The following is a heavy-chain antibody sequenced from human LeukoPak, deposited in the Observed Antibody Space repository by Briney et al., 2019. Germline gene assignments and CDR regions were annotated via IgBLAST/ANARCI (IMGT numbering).Heavy chain of an antibody. CDR2: ISGSGGST. Sequence: GGTLRLSCAASGFTFSSYVMSWVRQPPGKGLEWVSAISGSGGSTYYADSVKGRFTISRDNSKNTLYLQMNRLRAEDTAVYYCAKEPRYSSSWRGDYYYMDVWGKGTTVTISS. J-gene: IGHJ6*03. D-gene: IGHD6-13*01. CDR3: AKEPRYSSSWRGDYYYMDV. CDR1: GFTFSSYV. V-gene: IGHV3-23*01.